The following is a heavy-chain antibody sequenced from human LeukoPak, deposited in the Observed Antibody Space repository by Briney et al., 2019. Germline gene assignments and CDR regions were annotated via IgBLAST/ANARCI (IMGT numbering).Heavy chain of an antibody. J-gene: IGHJ4*02. D-gene: IGHD4-11*01. Sequence: TRGSLSLSCAASGFTFSSYGMHWVRQAPGKGLEWVAFIRSDGSDKYYADSVKGRFTISRDSSKSTLYLQMNSLRAEDTAIYYCSKDRNINYGFFDYWGQGTLVTVSS. CDR2: IRSDGSDK. CDR3: SKDRNINYGFFDY. CDR1: GFTFSSYG. V-gene: IGHV3-30*02.